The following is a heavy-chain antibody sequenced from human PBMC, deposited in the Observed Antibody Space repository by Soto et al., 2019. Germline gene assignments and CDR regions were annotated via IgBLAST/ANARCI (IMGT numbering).Heavy chain of an antibody. CDR3: AKVPAVRYYFDY. D-gene: IGHD2-2*01. CDR1: GFTFNSYA. CDR2: ISGSGGST. V-gene: IGHV3-23*01. J-gene: IGHJ4*02. Sequence: GGSLRLSCAASGFTFNSYAMSWVRQASGKGLEWVSGISGSGGSTYYADSVKGRFTISRDNSKNTLYLQMNSLRAEDTAVYYCAKVPAVRYYFDYWGQGTLVTSPQ.